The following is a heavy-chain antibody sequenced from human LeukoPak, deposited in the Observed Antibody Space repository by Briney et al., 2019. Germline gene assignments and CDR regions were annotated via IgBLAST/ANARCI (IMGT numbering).Heavy chain of an antibody. CDR1: GGSFSGYY. D-gene: IGHD3-9*01. Sequence: PSETLSLTCAVYGGSFSGYYWSCIRQPPGKGLEWIGEINHSGSTNYNPSLKSRVTISVDTSKNQFSLKLSSVTAADTAVYYCARVGPRYFDRLFNKRAYYFDYWGQGTLVTVSS. J-gene: IGHJ4*02. CDR2: INHSGST. V-gene: IGHV4-34*01. CDR3: ARVGPRYFDRLFNKRAYYFDY.